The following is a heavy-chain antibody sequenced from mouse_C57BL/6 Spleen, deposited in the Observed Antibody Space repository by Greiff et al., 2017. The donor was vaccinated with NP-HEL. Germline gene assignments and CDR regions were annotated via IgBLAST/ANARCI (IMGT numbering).Heavy chain of an antibody. Sequence: VHLVESGPGLVQPSQCLSISCTVSGFSLTSYGVHWVRQSPGKGLEWLGVIWSGGSTDYNAAFISRLSISNDNSKSQVFFKMNSLQADDTAVYYCARRTGTNWYFDVWGTGTTVTVSS. CDR1: GFSLTSYG. J-gene: IGHJ1*03. CDR3: ARRTGTNWYFDV. V-gene: IGHV2-2*01. CDR2: IWSGGST. D-gene: IGHD4-1*01.